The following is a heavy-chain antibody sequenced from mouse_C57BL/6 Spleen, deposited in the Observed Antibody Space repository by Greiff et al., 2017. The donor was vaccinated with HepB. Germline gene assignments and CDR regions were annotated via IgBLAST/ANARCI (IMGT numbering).Heavy chain of an antibody. CDR3: ARQGDLLWYFDY. Sequence: EVQLMESGGGLVKPGGSLKLSCAASGFTFSSYTMSWVRQTPEKRLEWVATISGGGGNTYYPDSVKGRFTISRDNAKNALYLQMSSLRSEDTALYYGARQGDLLWYFDYWGQGTTLTVSS. CDR2: ISGGGGNT. J-gene: IGHJ2*01. CDR1: GFTFSSYT. D-gene: IGHD2-1*01. V-gene: IGHV5-9*01.